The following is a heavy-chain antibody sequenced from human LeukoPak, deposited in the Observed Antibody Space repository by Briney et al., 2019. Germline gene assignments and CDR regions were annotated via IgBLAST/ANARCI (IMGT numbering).Heavy chain of an antibody. CDR3: ATGGAYCGGDCYFWY. CDR1: GYTLTELS. CDR2: FDTEDGET. J-gene: IGHJ4*02. Sequence: ASVKVSCKVSGYTLTELSMHWVRQAPGKGLEWMGGFDTEDGETIYAQKFQGRVTMTEDTSTDTAYMELSSLRSEDTAVYYCATGGAYCGGDCYFWYWGQGTLVTVSS. D-gene: IGHD2-21*02. V-gene: IGHV1-24*01.